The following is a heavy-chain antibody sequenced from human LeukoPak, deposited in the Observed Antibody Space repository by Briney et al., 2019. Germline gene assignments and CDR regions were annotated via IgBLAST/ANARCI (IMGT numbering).Heavy chain of an antibody. V-gene: IGHV1-18*01. D-gene: IGHD5-24*01. CDR3: ARVEIDGYNGY. Sequence: ASVKVSCKTSGYTFTTYGISWVRQAPGQGLEWMGWISPNNGNRNYAQKFQGRVTMTTDTSTTTAYMELRSLRSDDTAVYYCARVEIDGYNGYWGQGTLVTVSS. CDR2: ISPNNGNR. J-gene: IGHJ4*02. CDR1: GYTFTTYG.